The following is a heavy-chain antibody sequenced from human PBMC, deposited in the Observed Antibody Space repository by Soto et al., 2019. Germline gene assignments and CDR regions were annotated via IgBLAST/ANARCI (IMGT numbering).Heavy chain of an antibody. CDR3: TRAYYYDSSGYYRY. D-gene: IGHD3-22*01. CDR1: GFTFGDYA. V-gene: IGHV3-49*03. Sequence: GGSLRLSCTASGFTFGDYAMSWFRQAPGKGLEWVGFIRSKAYGGTTEYAASVKGRFTISRDDSESIAYLQMNSLKTEDTAVYYCTRAYYYDSSGYYRYWGQGTLVTVSS. CDR2: IRSKAYGGTT. J-gene: IGHJ4*02.